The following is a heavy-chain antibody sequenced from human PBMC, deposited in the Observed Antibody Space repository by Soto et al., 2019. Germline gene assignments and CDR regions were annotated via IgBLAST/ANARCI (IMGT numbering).Heavy chain of an antibody. Sequence: EVLLVESGGGVVQPGGSLKLSCVASGFVFKDSSIHWVRQASGTGLEWVGRISDSAYNYLTAYTASVKGRFTISRDDSTNTAYLQMNSLRTKDTAIYYCTSLISAAQDYWGQGTLVTVSS. CDR2: ISDSAYNYLT. J-gene: IGHJ4*02. V-gene: IGHV3-73*01. CDR3: TSLISAAQDY. CDR1: GFVFKDSS. D-gene: IGHD3-10*01.